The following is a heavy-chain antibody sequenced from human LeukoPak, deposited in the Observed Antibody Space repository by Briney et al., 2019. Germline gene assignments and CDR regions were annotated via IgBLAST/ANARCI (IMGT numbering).Heavy chain of an antibody. CDR2: ISAYNGNT. CDR3: ASQRITMVRGVIIHRDAFDI. D-gene: IGHD3-10*01. Sequence: GASVKVSCKASGYTFTSYGISWVRQAPGQGLEWMGWISAYNGNTNYAQKLQGRVTMTTDTSTSTAYMELRSLRSDDTAVYYCASQRITMVRGVIIHRDAFDIWGQGTMVTVSS. J-gene: IGHJ3*02. V-gene: IGHV1-18*01. CDR1: GYTFTSYG.